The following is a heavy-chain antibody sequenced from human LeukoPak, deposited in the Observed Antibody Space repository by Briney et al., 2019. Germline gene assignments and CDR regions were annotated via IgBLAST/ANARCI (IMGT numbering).Heavy chain of an antibody. V-gene: IGHV3-15*07. CDR3: TTDPDYYDSSGYYRNWFDP. J-gene: IGHJ5*02. Sequence: GGSLRLSCAASGFTFSNAWMNWVRQAPGKGLEWGGRIKSKTDGGTTDYAAPVKGRFTISRDDSKNTLYLQMNSLKTEDTAVYYCTTDPDYYDSSGYYRNWFDPWGQGTLVTVSS. CDR2: IKSKTDGGTT. CDR1: GFTFSNAW. D-gene: IGHD3-22*01.